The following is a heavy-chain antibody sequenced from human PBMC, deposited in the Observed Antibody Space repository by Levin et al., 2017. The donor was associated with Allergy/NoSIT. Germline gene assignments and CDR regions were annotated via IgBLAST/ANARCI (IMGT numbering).Heavy chain of an antibody. CDR1: GNTFTGYY. CDR3: SREDY. CDR2: MNFDSGAT. J-gene: IGHJ4*02. Sequence: VASVKVSCKASGNTFTGYYIHWLRQAPGQGLEWMAWMNFDSGATTYAQKFQDRVTVTRDTSINTAYMELISLTSDDTAVYYCSREDYWGQGTLVTVSS. V-gene: IGHV1-2*02.